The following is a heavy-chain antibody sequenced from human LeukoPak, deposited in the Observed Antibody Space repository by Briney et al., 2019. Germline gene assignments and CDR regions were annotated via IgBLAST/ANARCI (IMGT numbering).Heavy chain of an antibody. D-gene: IGHD2-21*02. J-gene: IGHJ4*02. CDR1: GFTVSSNY. CDR2: IYSGGST. Sequence: PGGSLRLSCAASGFTVSSNYMSWVRQAPGKGLEWVSVIYSGGSTYYADSVKGRFTISRDNSKNTLYLQMNSLRAEDTAVYYCAREGGGGDEYYFDYWGQGTLVTVSS. V-gene: IGHV3-53*01. CDR3: AREGGGGDEYYFDY.